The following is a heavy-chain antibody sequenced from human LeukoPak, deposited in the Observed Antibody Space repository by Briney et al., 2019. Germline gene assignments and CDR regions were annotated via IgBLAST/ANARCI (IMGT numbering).Heavy chain of an antibody. Sequence: GGSLRLSCAASGFTFSSYAMSWVRQAPGTGLEWVSAISGSGGSTYYAASVKGRFTISRDNSKNTLYLQMNSLRAEDTAIYYCAKGQDTVLLVSNWFDPWGQGTLVTVSS. J-gene: IGHJ5*02. CDR1: GFTFSSYA. CDR3: AKGQDTVLLVSNWFDP. D-gene: IGHD2-8*01. V-gene: IGHV3-23*01. CDR2: ISGSGGST.